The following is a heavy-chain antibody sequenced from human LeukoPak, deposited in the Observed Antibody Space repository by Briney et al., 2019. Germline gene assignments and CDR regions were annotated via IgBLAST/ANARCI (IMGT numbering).Heavy chain of an antibody. CDR1: GYSFTTYW. Sequence: GESLKISCKGSGYSFTTYWIAWVRQMPGKGLEYMGIIYPSDSDTRYSPSFQGQVTISADKSISTTYLQWSSLEASDTAVYYCARLPYSGSSAYNGFDPWGQGTLVTVSS. D-gene: IGHD6-6*01. CDR3: ARLPYSGSSAYNGFDP. CDR2: IYPSDSDT. J-gene: IGHJ5*02. V-gene: IGHV5-51*01.